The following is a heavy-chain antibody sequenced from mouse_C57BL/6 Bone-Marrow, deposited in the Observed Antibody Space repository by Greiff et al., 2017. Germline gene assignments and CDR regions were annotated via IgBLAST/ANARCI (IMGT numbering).Heavy chain of an antibody. J-gene: IGHJ3*01. CDR1: GYTFTSYW. D-gene: IGHD2-3*01. Sequence: VQLQQSGAELVMPGASVKLSCKASGYTFTSYWMHWVKQRPGQGLEWIGEIDPSDSYTNYNQKFKGKSTLTVDKSSSTAYMQLSSLTSEDSAVYDCARGGYLAWFAYWGQGTLVTVSA. V-gene: IGHV1-69*01. CDR3: ARGGYLAWFAY. CDR2: IDPSDSYT.